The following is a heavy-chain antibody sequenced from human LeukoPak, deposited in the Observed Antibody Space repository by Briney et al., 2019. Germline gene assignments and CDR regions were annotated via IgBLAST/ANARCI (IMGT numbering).Heavy chain of an antibody. Sequence: GGPLVPSCMADGFTFDDYARHGGRQAPGKGVGGVSGIIWNSGSIGYAASVKGRFTIPRDNANKSVYLQINSLIVEDTALYYCAKDLDNSGYYYFFGMDVWGQGTTVTVSS. J-gene: IGHJ6*02. V-gene: IGHV3-9*01. CDR3: AKDLDNSGYYYFFGMDV. CDR1: GFTFDDYA. D-gene: IGHD3-22*01. CDR2: IIWNSGSI.